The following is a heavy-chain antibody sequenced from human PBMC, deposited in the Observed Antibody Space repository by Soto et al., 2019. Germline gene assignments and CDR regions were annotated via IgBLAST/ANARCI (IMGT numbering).Heavy chain of an antibody. CDR2: IYYSGST. Sequence: SETLSLTCAVSGYSISSSNWWGWIRQPPGKGLDWIGYIYYSGSTYYNPSLKSRVTMSVDTSKNQFSLKLSSVTAVDTAVYYCARQEGGSGWSDIGFDPWGKGTLVTVSS. J-gene: IGHJ5*02. CDR1: GYSISSSNW. CDR3: ARQEGGSGWSDIGFDP. D-gene: IGHD6-19*01. V-gene: IGHV4-28*01.